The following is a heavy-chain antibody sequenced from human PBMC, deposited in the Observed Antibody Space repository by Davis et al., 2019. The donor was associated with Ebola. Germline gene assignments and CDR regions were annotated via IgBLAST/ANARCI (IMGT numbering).Heavy chain of an antibody. CDR1: GGSMSSYY. Sequence: PSETLSLTCTVSGGSMSSYYWSWIRQPAGKGLEWIGRVYTSGTTDYTPSLKSRVTTSMDMSKNQFSLKLRSVTAADTGVYYCAKAQYCTSTTCYDRFDPWGQGTLVSVTS. J-gene: IGHJ5*02. D-gene: IGHD2-2*01. V-gene: IGHV4-4*07. CDR2: VYTSGTT. CDR3: AKAQYCTSTTCYDRFDP.